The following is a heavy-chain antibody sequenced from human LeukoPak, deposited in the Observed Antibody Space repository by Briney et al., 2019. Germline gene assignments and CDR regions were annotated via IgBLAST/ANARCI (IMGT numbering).Heavy chain of an antibody. Sequence: GASVKVSCKASGGTFSSYAISWVRQAPGQGLEWMGMMNPSGGTTSYAQKFQDRVTMTSDTSTNTVYMELTSLRSEDTAMYYCARGGDRDSSGWSNWYLDLWGRGTLVTVSS. CDR2: MNPSGGTT. CDR1: GGTFSSYA. D-gene: IGHD3-22*01. CDR3: ARGGDRDSSGWSNWYLDL. V-gene: IGHV1-46*01. J-gene: IGHJ2*01.